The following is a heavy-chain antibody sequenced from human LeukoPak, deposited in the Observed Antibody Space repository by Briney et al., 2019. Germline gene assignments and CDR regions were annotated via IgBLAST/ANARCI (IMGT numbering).Heavy chain of an antibody. CDR2: IYWSGGST. CDR1: GFTFDDYG. Sequence: GGSLRLCCAASGFTFDDYGMSWVREAPGKGVELASGIYWSGGSTGYADSVKGRFTISRDNAKNSLYLQMNSLRAEDTAVYYCARRGYSYGGYYYYYYYMDVWGKGTTVTVSS. J-gene: IGHJ6*03. D-gene: IGHD5-18*01. V-gene: IGHV3-20*04. CDR3: ARRGYSYGGYYYYYYYMDV.